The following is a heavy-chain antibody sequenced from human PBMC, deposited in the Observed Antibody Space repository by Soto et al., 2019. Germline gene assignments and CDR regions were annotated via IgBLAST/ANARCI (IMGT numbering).Heavy chain of an antibody. J-gene: IGHJ4*02. CDR1: GGSISSYY. CDR3: ARGHDYLGY. Sequence: QVQLQESGPGLVKPSETLSLTCTVSGGSISSYYWSWIRQPPGKGLEWIGYIYYSGSTNYNPSLKSRVTISVDTSKNQFSLKLSSVTAADTAVYYCARGHDYLGYWGQGTLVTVSS. CDR2: IYYSGST. V-gene: IGHV4-59*01.